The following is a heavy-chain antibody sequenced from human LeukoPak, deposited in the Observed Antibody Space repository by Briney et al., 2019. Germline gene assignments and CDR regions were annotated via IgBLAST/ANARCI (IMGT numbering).Heavy chain of an antibody. Sequence: GGSLRLSCAASGFTFSSYWMSWVRQAPGKGLEWVANIKQDGSEKYYVDSVKGRFTISRDNAKNPLYLQMNSLRAEDTAVYYCARDSGYDLEPYYFDYWGQGTLVTVSS. CDR1: GFTFSSYW. J-gene: IGHJ4*02. V-gene: IGHV3-7*01. CDR2: IKQDGSEK. D-gene: IGHD5-12*01. CDR3: ARDSGYDLEPYYFDY.